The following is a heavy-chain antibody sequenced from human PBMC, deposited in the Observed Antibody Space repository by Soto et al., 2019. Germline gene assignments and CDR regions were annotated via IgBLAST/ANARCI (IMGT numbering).Heavy chain of an antibody. CDR3: ARDRITIFDRDDMDV. V-gene: IGHV1-18*01. Sequence: GASVKVSCKASGYTFTSYGITWVRQAPGQGLEWVGWISPYDGDTHQGQTLQGRVTMTTDTSTSTTYMEVRSLRFDDTAVYYCARDRITIFDRDDMDVWGQGTTVTVSS. CDR1: GYTFTSYG. D-gene: IGHD3-3*01. J-gene: IGHJ6*02. CDR2: ISPYDGDT.